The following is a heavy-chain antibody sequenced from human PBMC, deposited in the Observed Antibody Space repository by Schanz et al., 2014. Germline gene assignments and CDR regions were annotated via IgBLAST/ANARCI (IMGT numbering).Heavy chain of an antibody. J-gene: IGHJ6*03. Sequence: QVQLVQSGAEVKKPGATVKVSCKASGYIFINSGISWVRQAPGQGLEWMGWMNPKTGNTDHAQKFQGRVSMTWDTSTSTAYLDLSRLRSEDTGVYYCARALKGKVAIFGVIAAQNYYYLDVWGKGTTVTASS. CDR3: ARALKGKVAIFGVIAAQNYYYLDV. CDR2: MNPKTGNT. D-gene: IGHD3-3*01. CDR1: GYIFINSG. V-gene: IGHV1-8*02.